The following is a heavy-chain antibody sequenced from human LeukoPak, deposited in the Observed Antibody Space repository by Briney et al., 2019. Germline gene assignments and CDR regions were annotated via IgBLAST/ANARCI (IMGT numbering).Heavy chain of an antibody. CDR3: AGGSGNIWFDP. CDR1: GGSISSYY. CDR2: IFTSGTT. D-gene: IGHD3-10*01. J-gene: IGHJ5*02. V-gene: IGHV4-4*07. Sequence: SETLSLTCTVSGGSISSYYWSCIRQPAGKGLEWIGRIFTSGTTNFNPSLKSRVTMSLDTSKNQFSLKLSSVTAADTAVYYCAGGSGNIWFDPWGQGTLVIVSS.